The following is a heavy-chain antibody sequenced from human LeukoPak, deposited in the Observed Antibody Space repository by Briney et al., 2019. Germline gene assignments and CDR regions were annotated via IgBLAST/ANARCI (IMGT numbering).Heavy chain of an antibody. V-gene: IGHV1-2*02. Sequence: ASVKVSCKASGYTFTGYYMHWVRQAPGQGLEWMGWINPNSGGTNYAQKFQGRVTMTRDTSISTAYMELSRLRSDDTAVYYCARELVRYFDWLLSPFDAFDIWGQGTMVTVSS. CDR3: ARELVRYFDWLLSPFDAFDI. J-gene: IGHJ3*02. CDR1: GYTFTGYY. D-gene: IGHD3-9*01. CDR2: INPNSGGT.